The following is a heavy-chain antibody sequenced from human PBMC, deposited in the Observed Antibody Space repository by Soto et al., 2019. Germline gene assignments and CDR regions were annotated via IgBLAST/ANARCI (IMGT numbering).Heavy chain of an antibody. CDR1: GGSISSGGYY. J-gene: IGHJ3*02. V-gene: IGHV4-31*03. CDR3: ARGRMIRAFDI. CDR2: IYYSGST. D-gene: IGHD3-16*01. Sequence: QVQLQESGPGLVKPSQTLSLTCTVSGGSISSGGYYWSWIRQHPGKGLEWIGYIYYSGSTYYNPFLKSRVTISVDTSKNQFSLKLSSVTAADTAVYYCARGRMIRAFDIWGQGQWSPSLQ.